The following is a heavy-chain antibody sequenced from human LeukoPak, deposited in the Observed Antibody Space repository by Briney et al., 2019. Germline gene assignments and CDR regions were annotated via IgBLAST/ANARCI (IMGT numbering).Heavy chain of an antibody. J-gene: IGHJ4*02. CDR1: GFTFKNYA. CDR3: AKVNRRVGARYAGYYDNSGFYPLDY. V-gene: IGHV3-23*01. Sequence: PGGSLRLSCAASGFTFKNYAVNWVRQPPGKGLEWVSGITGSGNSTYYAESVKGRFSVSRDNSKNTVDLQMNGLRVEDTAVYYCAKVNRRVGARYAGYYDNSGFYPLDYWGQGTLVTVSS. D-gene: IGHD3-22*01. CDR2: ITGSGNST.